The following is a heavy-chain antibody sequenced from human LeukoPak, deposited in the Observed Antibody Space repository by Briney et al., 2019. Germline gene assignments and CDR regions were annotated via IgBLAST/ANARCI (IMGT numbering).Heavy chain of an antibody. CDR3: ARGHGGGQRPYYYYGMDV. V-gene: IGHV4-59*12. J-gene: IGHJ6*02. CDR2: IYNSGST. CDR1: GVSISSYH. D-gene: IGHD4-23*01. Sequence: SETLSLTCTVSGVSISSYHWSWIRQPPVKGLEWIGYIYNSGSTNYNPSLKSRVTISVDTSKNQFSLKLSSVTAADTAVYYCARGHGGGQRPYYYYGMDVWGQGTTVTVSS.